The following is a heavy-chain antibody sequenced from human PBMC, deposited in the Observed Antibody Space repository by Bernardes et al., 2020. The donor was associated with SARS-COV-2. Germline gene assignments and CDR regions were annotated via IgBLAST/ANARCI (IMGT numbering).Heavy chain of an antibody. CDR1: GYTFTNFG. Sequence: ASVKVSCRASGYTFTNFGITWVRQAPGQGLEWMGWNSSYNCNTNYAQNSQERVTMTTDTSTSTAYMELRSWIFDDTAVYYCARSYGANDYWGQGTLVTVSA. CDR3: ARSYGANDY. V-gene: IGHV1-18*01. D-gene: IGHD4-17*01. CDR2: NSSYNCNT. J-gene: IGHJ4*02.